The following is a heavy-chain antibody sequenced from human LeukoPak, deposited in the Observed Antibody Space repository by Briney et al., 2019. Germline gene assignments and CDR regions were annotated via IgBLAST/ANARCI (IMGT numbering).Heavy chain of an antibody. CDR3: ARIFDY. CDR2: IYYSGST. CDR1: GGSISSYY. J-gene: IGHJ4*02. Sequence: SETLSLTCTDSGGSISSYYWSWIRQPPGKGLEWIGYIYYSGSTNYNPSLKSRVTISVDTSKNQFSLKLSSVTAADTAVYYCARIFDYWGQGTLVTVSS. V-gene: IGHV4-59*01.